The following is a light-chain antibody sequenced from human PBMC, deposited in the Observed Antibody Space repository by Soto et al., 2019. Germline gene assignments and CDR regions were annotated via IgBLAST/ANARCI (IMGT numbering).Light chain of an antibody. Sequence: QSVLTQPPSVSGAPGQRVTIPCTGSSSNIGTFYDVYGYQSLPGTVPKLLISSDNNRPSGVPDRFSGSKSGTAASLAITGRQVEDEAEYYCQSYDNSRHHVVVGGGTKLTVL. V-gene: IGLV1-40*01. J-gene: IGLJ2*01. CDR1: SSNIGTFYD. CDR2: SDN. CDR3: QSYDNSRHHVV.